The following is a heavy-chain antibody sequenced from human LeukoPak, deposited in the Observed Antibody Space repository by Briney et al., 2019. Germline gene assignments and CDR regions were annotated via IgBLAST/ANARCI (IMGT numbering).Heavy chain of an antibody. J-gene: IGHJ5*01. CDR2: VIPILDIT. D-gene: IGHD2-21*02. V-gene: IGHV1-69*10. CDR1: RFTFTDNY. CDR3: AVLSDGAYCGGDCFYLDS. Sequence: SVTVSCKASRFTFTDNYIHWVQQAPGQGLEWMGGVIPILDITDYAQKFQGRLTITADKSTGTGYMELSSLRSEDSAVYYCAVLSDGAYCGGDCFYLDSWGQGTLVAVSS.